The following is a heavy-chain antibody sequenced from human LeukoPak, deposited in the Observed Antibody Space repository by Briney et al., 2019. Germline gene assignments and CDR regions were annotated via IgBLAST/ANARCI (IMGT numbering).Heavy chain of an antibody. CDR1: GFTFSSYA. CDR2: ISGSGGST. V-gene: IGHV3-23*01. J-gene: IGHJ1*01. Sequence: PGGSLRLSCAASGFTFSSYAMSWVRQAPGKGLEWVSAISGSGGSTYYADSVKGRFTISRDNSKNTLYLQMNSLRAEDTAVYYCARDASYGDYVRYFQHWGQGTLVTVSS. D-gene: IGHD4-17*01. CDR3: ARDASYGDYVRYFQH.